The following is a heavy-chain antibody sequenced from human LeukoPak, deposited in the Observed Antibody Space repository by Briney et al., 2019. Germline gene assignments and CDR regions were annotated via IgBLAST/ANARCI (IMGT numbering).Heavy chain of an antibody. CDR1: GGSISSYY. CDR2: IYYSGST. V-gene: IGHV4-59*01. Sequence: PSETLSLTCTVSGGSISSYYWSWIRQPPGKGLEWIGYIYYSGSTNYNPSLKSRVTISVDTSKNQISLKLSSVTAADTAAYYCARVTRRSWFDPWGQGTLVTVSS. J-gene: IGHJ5*02. CDR3: ARVTRRSWFDP. D-gene: IGHD2-21*02.